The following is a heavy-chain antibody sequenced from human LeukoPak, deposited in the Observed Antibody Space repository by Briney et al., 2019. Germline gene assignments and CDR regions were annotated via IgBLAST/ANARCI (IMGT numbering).Heavy chain of an antibody. Sequence: GRSLRLSCAASGFTFADYAMHWVRQVPGKGLEWVSGIRWNSGGIAYADSVKGRFTISRDNSKNTLYLQMNSLRAEDTAVYYCARDSVDYGDCFDYWGQGTLVTVSS. V-gene: IGHV3-9*01. J-gene: IGHJ4*02. D-gene: IGHD4-17*01. CDR1: GFTFADYA. CDR2: IRWNSGGI. CDR3: ARDSVDYGDCFDY.